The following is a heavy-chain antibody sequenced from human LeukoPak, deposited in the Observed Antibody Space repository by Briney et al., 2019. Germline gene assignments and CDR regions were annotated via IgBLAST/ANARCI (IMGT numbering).Heavy chain of an antibody. CDR2: IYPGDSDT. V-gene: IGHV5-51*01. CDR3: ARRTATTVPYFDY. CDR1: GYSFTSYW. D-gene: IGHD6-25*01. Sequence: GESLKISCKGSGYSFTSYWIGWARQMPGKGLEWMGIIYPGDSDTRYSPSLQGQVTISADKSISTACLQWSSLKASDTAMYYCARRTATTVPYFDYWGQGTLVTVSS. J-gene: IGHJ4*02.